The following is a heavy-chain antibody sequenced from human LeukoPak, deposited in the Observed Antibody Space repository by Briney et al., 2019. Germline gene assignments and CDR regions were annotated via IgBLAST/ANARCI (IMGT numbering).Heavy chain of an antibody. CDR1: GFTFRRFG. V-gene: IGHV3-30*18. CDR3: AKGLNPQWLYDAFDV. J-gene: IGHJ3*01. D-gene: IGHD6-19*01. Sequence: GRSLRLSCAASGFTFRRFGMYWVRQAPGRGLAWVALISYDGTDKYYADSVRGRFTISRDFSKDTLYLQMNSLRPEDTGVYYCAKGLNPQWLYDAFDVCGQGTMVTVSS. CDR2: ISYDGTDK.